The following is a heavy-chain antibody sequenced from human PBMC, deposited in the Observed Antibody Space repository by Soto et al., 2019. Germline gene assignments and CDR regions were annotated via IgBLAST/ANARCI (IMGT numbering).Heavy chain of an antibody. Sequence: ASVKVSCKASGYTFTNYYMHWVRQAPGQGFEWLGRISPKSGGTNYAQKFQGRVTMTWDTSLKTAYMEMSSLRSEDTAVYFCARVTDYFDTIGYSREYFQHWGQGTPVTVSS. J-gene: IGHJ1*01. CDR1: GYTFTNYY. CDR2: ISPKSGGT. CDR3: ARVTDYFDTIGYSREYFQH. V-gene: IGHV1-2*02. D-gene: IGHD3-22*01.